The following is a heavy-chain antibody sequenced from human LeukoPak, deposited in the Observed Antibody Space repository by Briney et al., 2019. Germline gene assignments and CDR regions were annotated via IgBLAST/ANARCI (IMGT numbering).Heavy chain of an antibody. V-gene: IGHV3-7*03. Sequence: GGSLRLSCEASGFIFSNYWMGWVRQLPGKGLEWVANINPDGSETSYLDSVKGRVTISRDNAEKSMFLQMNSLRDEDTALYYCAKSRARREESSGSVDYWGQGTLVTVSS. D-gene: IGHD3-22*01. CDR1: GFIFSNYW. CDR3: AKSRARREESSGSVDY. CDR2: INPDGSET. J-gene: IGHJ4*02.